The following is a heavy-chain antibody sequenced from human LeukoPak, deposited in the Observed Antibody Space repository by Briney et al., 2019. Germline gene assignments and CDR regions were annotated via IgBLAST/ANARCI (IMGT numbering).Heavy chain of an antibody. CDR3: TTGGYGGQFHN. D-gene: IGHD5-12*01. CDR1: GFAFSNAW. Sequence: GGSLRLSCAASGFAFSNAWMSWVSQAPGKGLEWVGRIKSKTDGGTTDYAAPVKGRFTISRDDSKNTLYLQMNSLKTEDTAVYYCTTGGYGGQFHNWGQGTLVTVSS. CDR2: IKSKTDGGTT. V-gene: IGHV3-15*01. J-gene: IGHJ4*02.